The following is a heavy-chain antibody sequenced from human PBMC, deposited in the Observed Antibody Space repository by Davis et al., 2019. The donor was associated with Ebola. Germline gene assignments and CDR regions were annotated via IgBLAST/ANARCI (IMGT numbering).Heavy chain of an antibody. CDR1: GFTFSSYG. D-gene: IGHD3-22*01. CDR2: ISYDGSNK. Sequence: PGGSLRLSCAASGFTFSSYGMHWVRQAPGKGLEWVAVISYDGSNKYYADSVKGRFTISRDNSKNTLYLQMNSLRAEDTAVYYCAKDDSSGYPAWHWGQGTLVTVSS. V-gene: IGHV3-30*18. CDR3: AKDDSSGYPAWH. J-gene: IGHJ1*01.